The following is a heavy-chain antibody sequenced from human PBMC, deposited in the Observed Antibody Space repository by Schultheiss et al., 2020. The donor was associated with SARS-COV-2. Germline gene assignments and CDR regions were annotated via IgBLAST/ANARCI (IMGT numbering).Heavy chain of an antibody. CDR2: FYYSGTT. Sequence: SETLSLTCAVSGGSFSDHYCTWIRQHPGKGLEWIGYFYYSGTTDYNPTLESRVTISGDTSKNQFFLKLNSVTAADTAVYYCARDSRRWRFFDLWGRGTLVTVSS. CDR1: GGSFSDHY. D-gene: IGHD3-3*01. CDR3: ARDSRRWRFFDL. V-gene: IGHV4-31*11. J-gene: IGHJ2*01.